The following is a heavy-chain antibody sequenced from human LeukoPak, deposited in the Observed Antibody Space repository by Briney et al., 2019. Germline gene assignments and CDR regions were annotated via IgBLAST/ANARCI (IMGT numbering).Heavy chain of an antibody. Sequence: SETLSLTCAVYGGSFSGYYWNWIRQPPGKGLEWIGEINHSGSTNYNPSLKSRVTISVDTSKNQFSLKLSSVTAADTAVYYCARRRDVVVTAINWYFDLWGRGTLVTVSS. CDR1: GGSFSGYY. CDR2: INHSGST. J-gene: IGHJ2*01. CDR3: ARRRDVVVTAINWYFDL. V-gene: IGHV4-34*01. D-gene: IGHD2-21*02.